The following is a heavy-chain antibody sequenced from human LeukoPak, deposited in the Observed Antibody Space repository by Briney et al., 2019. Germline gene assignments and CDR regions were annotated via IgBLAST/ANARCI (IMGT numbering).Heavy chain of an antibody. V-gene: IGHV4-59*08. CDR3: ARRRGMDV. Sequence: SETLSLTCTVSGGSISSYYWSWIRQPPGKGLEWIGYIYYTGSTNYSPSLKSRVTMSVDTSNNQFSLKLSSVTAADTAVYYCARRRGMDVWGQGTTVTVSS. J-gene: IGHJ6*02. CDR2: IYYTGST. CDR1: GGSISSYY.